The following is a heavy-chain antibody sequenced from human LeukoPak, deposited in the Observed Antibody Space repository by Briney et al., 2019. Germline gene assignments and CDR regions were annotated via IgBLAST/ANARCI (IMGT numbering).Heavy chain of an antibody. CDR3: ARVRGYYDSRFDY. D-gene: IGHD3-22*01. J-gene: IGHJ4*02. Sequence: PSETLSLTCTVSGYSISSGYYWGWIRQPPGKGLEWIGSIYHSGSTYYNPSLKSRVTISVDTSKNQFSLKLSSVTAADTAVYYCARVRGYYDSRFDYWGQGTLVTVSS. V-gene: IGHV4-38-2*02. CDR1: GYSISSGYY. CDR2: IYHSGST.